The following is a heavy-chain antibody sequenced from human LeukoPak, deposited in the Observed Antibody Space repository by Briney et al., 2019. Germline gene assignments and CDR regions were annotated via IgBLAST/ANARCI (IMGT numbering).Heavy chain of an antibody. CDR2: IYYTGST. CDR3: AVGGAVAGTHD. J-gene: IGHJ4*02. V-gene: IGHV4-39*01. Sequence: SETLSLTCTVSGGSISSSGYYWGWIRQPPGKGLEWIASIYYTGSTYYNPSLKSRVTISADTSKNQFSLRLSSVTAADTAVYYCAVGGAVAGTHDWGQGTLVTVSS. CDR1: GGSISSSGYY. D-gene: IGHD6-19*01.